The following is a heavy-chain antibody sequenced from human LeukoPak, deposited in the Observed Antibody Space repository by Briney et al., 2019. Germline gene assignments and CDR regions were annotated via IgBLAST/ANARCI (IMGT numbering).Heavy chain of an antibody. Sequence: ASVKVSCKASGYTFTSYGIIWVRQAPGQGLEWMGWISAYNGNTNYAQKLQGRVTMTTDTSTSTAYMELRSLRSDDTAVYYCARSSLNSGSYPGDYWGQGTLVTVSS. CDR3: ARSSLNSGSYPGDY. CDR2: ISAYNGNT. V-gene: IGHV1-18*01. CDR1: GYTFTSYG. D-gene: IGHD1-26*01. J-gene: IGHJ4*02.